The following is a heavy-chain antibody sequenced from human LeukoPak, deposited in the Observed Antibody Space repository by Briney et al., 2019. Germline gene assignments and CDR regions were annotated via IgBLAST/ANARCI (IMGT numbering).Heavy chain of an antibody. J-gene: IGHJ2*01. CDR1: GYSFTNNW. D-gene: IGHD5-12*01. Sequence: GGSLKISCKGSGYSFTNNWIGWVRQVPGKGLEWMGSIYPGDSDTRYSPSFQGQVTISADKSISTAYLQWSSLKASDNAMYYCARRGNIVTTRFFDLWGRGTLVTVSS. CDR2: IYPGDSDT. V-gene: IGHV5-51*01. CDR3: ARRGNIVTTRFFDL.